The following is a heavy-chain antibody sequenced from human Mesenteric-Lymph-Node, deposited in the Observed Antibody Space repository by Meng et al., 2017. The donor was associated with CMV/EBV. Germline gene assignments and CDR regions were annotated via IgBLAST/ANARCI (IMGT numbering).Heavy chain of an antibody. J-gene: IGHJ5*02. Sequence: GGSLRLSCVASGFTFSGYWMFWVRQAPGKGLVWVSRIDSDDSSRAYADSVKSRFTISRDNTKNTLYLQMDSLRAEDTAVYYCTRDAADSRSPAWFDPWGQGTLVTVSS. CDR1: GFTFSGYW. CDR3: TRDAADSRSPAWFDP. CDR2: IDSDDSSR. V-gene: IGHV3-74*01. D-gene: IGHD2/OR15-2a*01.